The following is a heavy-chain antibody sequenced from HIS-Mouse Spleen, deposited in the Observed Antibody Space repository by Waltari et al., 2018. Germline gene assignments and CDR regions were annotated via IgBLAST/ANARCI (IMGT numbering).Heavy chain of an antibody. Sequence: EVQLVESGGGLVQPGGSLRLSCAASGFTFSSYWMSWVRQAPGKGLEWVANKKQDGRGKYYVDSVKGRFTISRDNAKNSLYLQMNSLRAEDTAVYYCARVLQKGDYFDYWGQGTLVTVSS. CDR2: KKQDGRGK. D-gene: IGHD3-16*01. CDR1: GFTFSSYW. J-gene: IGHJ4*02. V-gene: IGHV3-7*01. CDR3: ARVLQKGDYFDY.